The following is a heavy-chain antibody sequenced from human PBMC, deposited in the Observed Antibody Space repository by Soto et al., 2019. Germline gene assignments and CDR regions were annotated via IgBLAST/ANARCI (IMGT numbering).Heavy chain of an antibody. CDR1: GGTFSTYA. D-gene: IGHD2-15*01. V-gene: IGHV1-69*01. CDR2: VIPIFGTP. Sequence: QVQLVQSGAELNKPGSSVNVFCNAPGGTFSTYAISWVRQAPGQGLEWMGGVIPIFGTPKYAQKFQGRVTITADESTSTGYMELRSLRSEDTAVYYCARSQGGSSSLDIYYYYYYGMDVWGQGTTVTVSS. CDR3: ARSQGGSSSLDIYYYYYYGMDV. J-gene: IGHJ6*02.